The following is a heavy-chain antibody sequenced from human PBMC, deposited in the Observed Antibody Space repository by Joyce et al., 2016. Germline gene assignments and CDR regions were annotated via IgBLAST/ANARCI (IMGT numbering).Heavy chain of an antibody. CDR1: GFTFNVYS. D-gene: IGHD2-21*02. Sequence: EVQLVESGGGLVKPGGSLRLSCAASGFTFNVYSMNWVRQAPGKGLEWVSSISSSGNCIYYADSVKGRFTISRDNAKNSLYLQINSLRVEETAVYYCAREVTRGDYFDYWGQGTLVTVSS. J-gene: IGHJ4*02. V-gene: IGHV3-21*01. CDR3: AREVTRGDYFDY. CDR2: ISSSGNCI.